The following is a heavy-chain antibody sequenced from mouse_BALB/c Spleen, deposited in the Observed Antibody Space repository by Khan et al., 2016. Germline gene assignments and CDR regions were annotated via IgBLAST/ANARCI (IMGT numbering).Heavy chain of an antibody. V-gene: IGHV6-6*02. Sequence: EVKLEESGGGLVQPGGSMKLSCVASGFTFSNYWMNWVRQSPEKGLEWVAEIRLKSDDYVTHYAESVKGRFTISRADYKSTVDLEMNNLRAEDTGIYYCWILLWGQGTTLTVSS. J-gene: IGHJ2*01. CDR2: IRLKSDDYVT. CDR1: GFTFSNYW. CDR3: WILL.